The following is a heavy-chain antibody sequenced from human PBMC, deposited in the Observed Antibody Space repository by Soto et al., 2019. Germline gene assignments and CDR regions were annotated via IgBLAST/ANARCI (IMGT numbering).Heavy chain of an antibody. J-gene: IGHJ4*02. CDR1: GFTFTSSA. D-gene: IGHD6-19*01. CDR2: IVVESGNT. V-gene: IGHV1-58*01. Sequence: GASVKVSCKAFGFTFTSSAVQWVGQARGQSREGIGWIVVESGNTNYAQKFEERVTITRAMSTSTAYMALSSLRSEDTAVYYCAAGFVSGWPVRSFDYWGQGTLVTVSS. CDR3: AAGFVSGWPVRSFDY.